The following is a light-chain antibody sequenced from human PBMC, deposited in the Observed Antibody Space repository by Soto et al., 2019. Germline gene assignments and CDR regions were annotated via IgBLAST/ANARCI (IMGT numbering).Light chain of an antibody. J-gene: IGKJ4*01. CDR1: QSISSW. V-gene: IGKV1-5*03. Sequence: GDRVTITCRASQSISSWLAWXQQXPXXXXXLXXXKASSLESGVPSRFSGSGSGTEFTLTISSLQPEDFAVYYCRQYGRSLGFAFGGGNKVDIK. CDR3: RQYGRSLGFA. CDR2: KAS.